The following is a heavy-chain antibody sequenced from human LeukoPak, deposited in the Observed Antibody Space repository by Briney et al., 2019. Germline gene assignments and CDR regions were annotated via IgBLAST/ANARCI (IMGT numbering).Heavy chain of an antibody. CDR3: ARDRGSGSDGYFDY. J-gene: IGHJ4*02. CDR2: IYSGGST. V-gene: IGHV3-53*01. Sequence: GGSLRLSCAASGFTVSSNYMSWVRQAPGKGLEWVSVIYSGGSTYYADSVKGRFTISRDNPKNTLYLQMNSLRAEDTAVYYCARDRGSGSDGYFDYWGQGTLVTVSS. CDR1: GFTVSSNY. D-gene: IGHD3-10*01.